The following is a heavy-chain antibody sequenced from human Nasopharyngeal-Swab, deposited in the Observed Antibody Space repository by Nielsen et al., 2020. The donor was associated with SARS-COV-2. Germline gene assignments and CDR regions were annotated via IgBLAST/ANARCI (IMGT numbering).Heavy chain of an antibody. CDR1: GGSFSGYC. CDR2: INHSGST. V-gene: IGHV4-34*01. CDR3: ARADSSGYYETIDY. D-gene: IGHD3-22*01. J-gene: IGHJ4*02. Sequence: SETLSLTCAVYGGSFSGYCWSWIRQPPGKGLEWIGEINHSGSTNYNSSLKSRVTISIDTSKNQFSLKLSSVTAADTAVYYCARADSSGYYETIDYWGQGTLVTVSS.